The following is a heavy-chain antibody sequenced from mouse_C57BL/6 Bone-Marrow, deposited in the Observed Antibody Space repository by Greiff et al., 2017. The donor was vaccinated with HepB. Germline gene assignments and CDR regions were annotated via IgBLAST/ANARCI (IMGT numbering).Heavy chain of an antibody. CDR1: GYTFTSYW. V-gene: IGHV1-64*01. CDR2: IHPNSGST. CDR3: ARPPTSYWYFDV. Sequence: VQLQQPGAELVKPGASVKLSCKASGYTFTSYWMHWVKQRPGQGLEWIGMIHPNSGSTNYNEKFKSKATLTVDKSSSTAYMQLSSLTSEDSAVYYCARPPTSYWYFDVWGTGTTVTVSS. J-gene: IGHJ1*03. D-gene: IGHD2-10*01.